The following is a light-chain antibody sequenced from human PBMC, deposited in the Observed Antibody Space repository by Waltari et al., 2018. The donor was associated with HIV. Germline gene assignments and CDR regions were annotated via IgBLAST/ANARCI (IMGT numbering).Light chain of an antibody. Sequence: QSVLTQPPSASGTPGQRVTISCSGSSPNLGSNTVNWYQQLPGTAPKLLIYSNTQRPSGVPDRFSGSKSGTSASLAISGLQSEDEADYYCAAWDDSLNGPWVFGGGTKLTVL. J-gene: IGLJ3*02. CDR1: SPNLGSNT. CDR3: AAWDDSLNGPWV. CDR2: SNT. V-gene: IGLV1-44*01.